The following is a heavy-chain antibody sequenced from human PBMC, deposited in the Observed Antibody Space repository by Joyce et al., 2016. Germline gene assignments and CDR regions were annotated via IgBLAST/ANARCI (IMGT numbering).Heavy chain of an antibody. CDR3: AKFFMSATPSPNDAFDI. D-gene: IGHD2-2*01. J-gene: IGHJ3*02. V-gene: IGHV3-30*18. CDR2: ISYDGSNK. Sequence: QVQLVESGGGVVQPGMFLRLSCAASGFTFSIYGMHWVRQAQGKGLEWVAVISYDGSNKHYRDSVKGRFTISRDNSKNTLYLQMNDLRAEDTAVYYCAKFFMSATPSPNDAFDIWGQGTMVTVSS. CDR1: GFTFSIYG.